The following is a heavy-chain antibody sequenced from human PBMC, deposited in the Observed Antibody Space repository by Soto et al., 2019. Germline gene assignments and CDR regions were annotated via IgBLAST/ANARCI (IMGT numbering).Heavy chain of an antibody. CDR2: ISYSGST. D-gene: IGHD2-15*01. CDR3: ARAVESCYFDY. J-gene: IGHJ4*02. Sequence: QVQLQESGPGLVKPSQTLSLTCTVSGGSIGSGGYYWSWIRQHPGKGLEWIGYISYSGSTYYTPSLKSRTTISRDTSKNQFSLKLSSVTAADTAVYYCARAVESCYFDYWGQGTLVTVSS. V-gene: IGHV4-31*03. CDR1: GGSIGSGGYY.